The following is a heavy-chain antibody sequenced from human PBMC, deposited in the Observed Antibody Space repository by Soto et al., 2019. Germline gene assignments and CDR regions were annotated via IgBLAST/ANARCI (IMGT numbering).Heavy chain of an antibody. V-gene: IGHV3-23*01. D-gene: IGHD5-12*01. CDR2: LSVGGDRT. CDR1: GFTFSTNS. J-gene: IGHJ5*01. CDR3: AKWDGYGDS. Sequence: EVQELEYGGGLVQPGGSLRLSCAAFGFTFSTNSMAWVRQTPGKGLEWVSGLSVGGDRTFYLESLKGGFSISSDTSKNVVYLQMNSLRADDTAVYVCAKWDGYGDSWGQGTLVTVSS.